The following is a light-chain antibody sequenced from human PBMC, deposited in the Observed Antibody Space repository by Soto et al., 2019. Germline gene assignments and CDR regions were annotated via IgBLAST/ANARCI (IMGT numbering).Light chain of an antibody. CDR2: AAS. J-gene: IGKJ5*01. V-gene: IGKV1-27*01. Sequence: IHITHSPSSLSASVGDRVTITCRASQGISNYLAWYQQKPGKVPKLLIYAASTLQSGVPSRFSGSGSGTDFTLTISSLQPEDVATYYCQKYNSAPFTFGQGTRLEIK. CDR3: QKYNSAPFT. CDR1: QGISNY.